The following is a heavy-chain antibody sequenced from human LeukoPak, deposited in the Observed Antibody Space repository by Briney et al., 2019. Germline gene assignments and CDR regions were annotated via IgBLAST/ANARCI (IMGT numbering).Heavy chain of an antibody. D-gene: IGHD1-26*01. CDR2: INPNSGGT. Sequence: ASVKVSCKASGYTFTGYYMHWVRQAPGQGLEWMGWINPNSGGTNYAQKFQGRVTMTRDTSISTAYMELSRLRSDDTAVYYCARRESYLLLCYFDYWGQGTLVTVSS. V-gene: IGHV1-2*02. CDR1: GYTFTGYY. J-gene: IGHJ4*02. CDR3: ARRESYLLLCYFDY.